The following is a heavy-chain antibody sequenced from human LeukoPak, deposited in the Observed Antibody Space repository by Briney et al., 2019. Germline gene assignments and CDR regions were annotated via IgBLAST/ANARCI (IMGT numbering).Heavy chain of an antibody. CDR2: MRSDGNNK. CDR3: AKDIPSSSWYLGF. Sequence: GGSLRLSCAASGFTCSSCAMHWVRQAPGKGLEWVALMRSDGNNKYYADSVKGRFTISRDNSKNTLYLQMNSLRAEDTAVYYCAKDIPSSSWYLGFWGQGILVTVSS. D-gene: IGHD6-13*01. CDR1: GFTCSSCA. V-gene: IGHV3-30*02. J-gene: IGHJ4*02.